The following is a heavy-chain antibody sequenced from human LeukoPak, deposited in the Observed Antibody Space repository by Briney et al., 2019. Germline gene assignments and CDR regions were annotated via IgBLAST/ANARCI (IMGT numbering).Heavy chain of an antibody. D-gene: IGHD3-3*01. V-gene: IGHV3-23*01. J-gene: IGHJ3*02. CDR1: GFTFSSYA. CDR2: ISGSGGST. Sequence: PGGSLRLSCAASGFTFSSYAMSWVRQAPGKGLEWVSAISGSGGSTYYADSVEGRFTISRDNSKNTLYLQMNSLRAEDTAVYYCAKPYDFWSGYYGDAFDIWGQGTMVTVSS. CDR3: AKPYDFWSGYYGDAFDI.